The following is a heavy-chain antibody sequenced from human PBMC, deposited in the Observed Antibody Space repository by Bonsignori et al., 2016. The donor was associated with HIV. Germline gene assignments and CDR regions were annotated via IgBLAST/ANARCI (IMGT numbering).Heavy chain of an antibody. Sequence: WIRQPPGKGLEWVSVIYSGGSTYYADSVKGRFTISRDNSKNTLYLQMNSLRAEDTAVYYCARQPSYYYDSSGYYSSYFQHWGQGTLVTVSS. V-gene: IGHV3-66*04. CDR3: ARQPSYYYDSSGYYSSYFQH. CDR2: IYSGGST. D-gene: IGHD3-22*01. J-gene: IGHJ1*01.